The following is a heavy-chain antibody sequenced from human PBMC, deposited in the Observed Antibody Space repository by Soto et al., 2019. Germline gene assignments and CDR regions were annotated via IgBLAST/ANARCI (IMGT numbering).Heavy chain of an antibody. CDR3: ARVFSDSSSFFDP. CDR1: GGSISSGGYY. Sequence: PSETLSLTCTVSGGSISSGGYYWSWIRQHPGKGLEWIGYIYYSGRTNYNPSLKSRVTISVDTSKNQFSLKLNSVTAADTAVYYCARVFSDSSSFFDPWGQGTRVTVSS. J-gene: IGHJ5*02. CDR2: IYYSGRT. V-gene: IGHV4-31*03. D-gene: IGHD6-13*01.